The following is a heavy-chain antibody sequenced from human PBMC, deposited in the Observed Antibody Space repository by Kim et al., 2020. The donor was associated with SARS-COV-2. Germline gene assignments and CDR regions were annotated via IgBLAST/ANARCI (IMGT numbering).Heavy chain of an antibody. CDR1: GLILRDHA. V-gene: IGHV3-9*01. CDR3: GKDVSPGGMDV. Sequence: GGSLRLSCVASGLILRDHAMHWVRQAPGKGLEWVGGIFFNTGRTDYADSVKGRFTISKDNAKNSLFLQMNNLRLEDTALYYCGKDVSPGGMDVWGQGTTVTVSS. CDR2: IFFNTGRT. J-gene: IGHJ6*02.